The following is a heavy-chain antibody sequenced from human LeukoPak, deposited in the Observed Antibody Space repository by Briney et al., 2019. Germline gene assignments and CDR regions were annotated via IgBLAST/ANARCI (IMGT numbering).Heavy chain of an antibody. CDR2: IYYSGST. V-gene: IGHV4-59*11. CDR1: GGSISSHY. J-gene: IGHJ3*02. D-gene: IGHD5-18*01. Sequence: TSETLSLTCTVSGGSISSHYWSWIRQPPGKGLEWIGYIYYSGSTNYNPSLKSRVTISVDTSKNQFSLKLSSVTAADTAVYYCARRNLYSYGPQEIDAFDIWGQGTMVTVSS. CDR3: ARRNLYSYGPQEIDAFDI.